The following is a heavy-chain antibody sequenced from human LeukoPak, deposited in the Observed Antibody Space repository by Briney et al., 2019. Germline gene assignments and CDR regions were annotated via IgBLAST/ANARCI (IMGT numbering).Heavy chain of an antibody. J-gene: IGHJ4*02. CDR1: GFTFSSYA. V-gene: IGHV3-30*04. CDR3: ARESDSSSCMDY. Sequence: GSLRLSCAASGFTFSSYATHWVRQAPGKGLEWVAVISYDGSNKYYADSVKGRFTISRDNSKNTLYLQMNSLRAEDTAVYYCARESDSSSCMDYWGQGTLVTVSS. CDR2: ISYDGSNK. D-gene: IGHD6-13*01.